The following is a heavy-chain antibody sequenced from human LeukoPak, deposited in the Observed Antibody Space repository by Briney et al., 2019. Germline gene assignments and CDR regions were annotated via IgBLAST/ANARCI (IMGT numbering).Heavy chain of an antibody. CDR3: ARGGYGSGWYSIY. CDR2: MNPNSGNT. CDR1: GYTFTSYG. Sequence: ASVKVSCKASGYTFTSYGISWVRQAPGQGLEWMGWMNPNSGNTGYAQKFQGRVTMTRNTSISTAYMELSSLRSEVTAVYYCARGGYGSGWYSIYWGQGTLVTVSS. D-gene: IGHD6-19*01. V-gene: IGHV1-8*02. J-gene: IGHJ4*02.